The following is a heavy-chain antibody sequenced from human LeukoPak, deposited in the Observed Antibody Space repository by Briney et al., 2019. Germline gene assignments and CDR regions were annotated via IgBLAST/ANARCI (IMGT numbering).Heavy chain of an antibody. CDR1: GFTLSRYN. Sequence: GGSLRLSCAASGFTLSRYNMNWVRQAPGKGLEWVASISTSSSYIYYADSVKGRFTISRDNAKNSLSLQMNSLRVEDTAVYYCARDSQGHGDPIDYWGQGTLVTVSS. J-gene: IGHJ4*02. CDR2: ISTSSSYI. D-gene: IGHD4-17*01. CDR3: ARDSQGHGDPIDY. V-gene: IGHV3-21*01.